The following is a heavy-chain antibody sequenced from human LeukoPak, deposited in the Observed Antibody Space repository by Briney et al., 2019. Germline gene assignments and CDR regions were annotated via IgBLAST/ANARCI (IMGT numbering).Heavy chain of an antibody. CDR1: GLSCSGQW. CDR3: AFNTNFKY. D-gene: IGHD5/OR15-5a*01. Sequence: GGSLMLSCTASGLSCSGQWRNWCRQSPGGEVEWVANIKYDGSEKYHVESVKGRFTISRQDAKNSVYLQMDSVRHEDTAVYYCAFNTNFKYWRQGTLVIVSS. V-gene: IGHV3-7*01. J-gene: IGHJ4*02. CDR2: IKYDGSEK.